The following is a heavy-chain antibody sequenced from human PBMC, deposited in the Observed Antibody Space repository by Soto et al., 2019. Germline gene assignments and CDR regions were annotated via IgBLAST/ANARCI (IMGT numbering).Heavy chain of an antibody. Sequence: SETLSLTCTVSGGSISSSSYYWGWIRQPPGKGLEWIGSIYYSGSTYYNPSLKSRVTISVDTSKNQFSLKLSSVTAADTAVYYCARGGDSSSWYVGDYYGMDVWGQGTTVTVSS. J-gene: IGHJ6*02. CDR2: IYYSGST. D-gene: IGHD6-13*01. V-gene: IGHV4-39*07. CDR3: ARGGDSSSWYVGDYYGMDV. CDR1: GGSISSSSYY.